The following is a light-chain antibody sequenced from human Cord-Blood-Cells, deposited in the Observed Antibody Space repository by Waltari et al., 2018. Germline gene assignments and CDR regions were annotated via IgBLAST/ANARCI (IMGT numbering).Light chain of an antibody. CDR3: QQYNNWPPYT. CDR1: QSVSSN. V-gene: IGKV3-15*01. CDR2: GAA. J-gene: IGKJ2*01. Sequence: EIVMTHSPATLSVSPGERATLPCRASQSVSSNLAWYQQKPGQAPRLLIYGAATRATGSPARISGSGSGTEFTLTISSLQSEDFAVYYCQQYNNWPPYTFGQGTKLEIK.